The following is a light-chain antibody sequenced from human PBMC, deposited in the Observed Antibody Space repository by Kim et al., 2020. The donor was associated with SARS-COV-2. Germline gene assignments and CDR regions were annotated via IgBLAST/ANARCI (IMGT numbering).Light chain of an antibody. V-gene: IGKV3-20*01. J-gene: IGKJ1*01. CDR1: QSLNTNS. CDR3: QQYGSSPQT. CDR2: SAS. Sequence: EIVLTQSPGTLSLSKGERATLSCRASQSLNTNSLAWYQQRPGQAPRLLIYSASSRATGIPDRFSGSGSGTDFTLTISRLEPEDFALYFCQQYGSSPQTFGQGTKVDIK.